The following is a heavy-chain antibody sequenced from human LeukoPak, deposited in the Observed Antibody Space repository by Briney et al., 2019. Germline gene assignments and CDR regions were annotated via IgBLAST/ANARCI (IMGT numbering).Heavy chain of an antibody. CDR1: GFTFSSYA. D-gene: IGHD2-15*01. CDR2: ISYSGGTT. CDR3: AKANVKYCSGGSCFDAFDI. Sequence: GGSLRLSCAASGFTFSSYAMSWVRQAPGKGLEWVSAISYSGGTTYYGDSVKGRFTISRDNSKNTLYLQMNSLRAEDTAVYYCAKANVKYCSGGSCFDAFDIWGQGTMVTVSS. V-gene: IGHV3-23*01. J-gene: IGHJ3*02.